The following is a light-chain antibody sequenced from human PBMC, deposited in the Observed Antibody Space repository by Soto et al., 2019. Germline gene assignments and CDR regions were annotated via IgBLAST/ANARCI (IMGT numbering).Light chain of an antibody. Sequence: DIVMTQSPDSLAVSLGERATINCKSSQSVLYSSNNKKYLAWYQQKPGQPPKLLIYWASTRESGVPDRFSGSGSGTDFTLTICSLQAEDVAVYYCQQYYSTPLTFGGGTKVDIK. V-gene: IGKV4-1*01. J-gene: IGKJ4*01. CDR3: QQYYSTPLT. CDR1: QSVLYSSNNKKY. CDR2: WAS.